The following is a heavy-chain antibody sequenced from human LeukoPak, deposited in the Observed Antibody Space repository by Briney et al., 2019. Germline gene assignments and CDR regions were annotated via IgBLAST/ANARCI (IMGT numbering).Heavy chain of an antibody. CDR2: INHSGST. Sequence: SETLSLTCAVYGGSFSGYYWSWIRQPPGKGLEWIGEINHSGSTNYNPSLKGRVTISVDTSKNQFSLKLSSVTAADTAVYYCARGRTAARPFDYWGQGTLVTVSS. CDR1: GGSFSGYY. D-gene: IGHD6-6*01. CDR3: ARGRTAARPFDY. V-gene: IGHV4-34*01. J-gene: IGHJ4*02.